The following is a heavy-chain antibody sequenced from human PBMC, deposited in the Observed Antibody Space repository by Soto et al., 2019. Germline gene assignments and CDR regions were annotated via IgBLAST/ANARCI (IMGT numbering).Heavy chain of an antibody. CDR2: IYYSGST. V-gene: IGHV4-31*03. J-gene: IGHJ4*02. CDR3: ASLGLGSPFDY. D-gene: IGHD3-10*01. Sequence: SEILSLTCTVSGGSISSGGYYWSWIRQHPGKGLEWIGYIYYSGSTYYNPSLKSRVTISVDTSKNQFSLKLSSVTAADTAVYYCASLGLGSPFDYWGRGTLVTVSS. CDR1: GGSISSGGYY.